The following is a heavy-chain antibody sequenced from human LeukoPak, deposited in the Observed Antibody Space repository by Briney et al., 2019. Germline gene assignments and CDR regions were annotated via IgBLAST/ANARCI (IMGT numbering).Heavy chain of an antibody. CDR2: ISGSGGST. V-gene: IGHV3-23*01. Sequence: GGSLRLSCAASGFTFSSYAMSWVRQAPGKGLEWVSAISGSGGSTYYADSVKGRFTISRDNSKNTLSLQMNSLRAEDTAVYYWAKGGGIQLWLLFDYWGQGTLVTVSS. CDR3: AKGGGIQLWLLFDY. CDR1: GFTFSSYA. J-gene: IGHJ4*02. D-gene: IGHD5-18*01.